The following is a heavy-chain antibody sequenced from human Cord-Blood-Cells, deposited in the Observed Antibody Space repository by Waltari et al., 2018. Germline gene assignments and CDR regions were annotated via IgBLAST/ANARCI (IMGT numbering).Heavy chain of an antibody. CDR1: GGSFSGYY. J-gene: IGHJ4*02. V-gene: IGHV4-34*01. CDR2: INHSGST. D-gene: IGHD1-7*01. CDR3: ARGGWNYDFDY. Sequence: QVQLQQWGAGLLKPSETLSLTCAVYGGSFSGYYWSWIRQPPGKGLEWIGEINHSGSTNSNPSLKSRVTISVDTSKNQFSLKLSSVTAADTAVYYCARGGWNYDFDYWGQGTLVTVSS.